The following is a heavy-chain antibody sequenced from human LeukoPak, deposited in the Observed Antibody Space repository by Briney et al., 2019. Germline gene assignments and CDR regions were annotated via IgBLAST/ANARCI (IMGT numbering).Heavy chain of an antibody. CDR1: GFTFSSYA. V-gene: IGHV3-30-3*02. Sequence: PGGSLRLSCAASGFTFSSYAMHWVRQAPGKGLEWVAVISYDGSNKYYAESVKGRFTISRDNSKNTLYLQMNSLRGEDTAVYYCAKWKYSNSGIDDYWGQGTLVTVSS. CDR2: ISYDGSNK. J-gene: IGHJ4*02. D-gene: IGHD6-6*01. CDR3: AKWKYSNSGIDDY.